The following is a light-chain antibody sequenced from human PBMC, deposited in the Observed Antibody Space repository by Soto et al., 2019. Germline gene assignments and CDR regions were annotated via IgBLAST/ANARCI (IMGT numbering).Light chain of an antibody. Sequence: DIVMTQTPLSLPVTPGEPASISCRSSQSLLDSDDGNTYLDWYLQKPGQSPQLLIYTISYRATGVPYRFSCSGSGTDFTLKISRVESEDVGVYYCMQRIEFPWTFGQGTKVEIK. CDR1: QSLLDSDDGNTY. CDR3: MQRIEFPWT. V-gene: IGKV2-40*01. J-gene: IGKJ1*01. CDR2: TIS.